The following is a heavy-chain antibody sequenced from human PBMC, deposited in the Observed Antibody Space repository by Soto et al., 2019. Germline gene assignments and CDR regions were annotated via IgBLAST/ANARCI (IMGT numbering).Heavy chain of an antibody. CDR3: AREDGIVGATSAFDY. CDR1: GFTFSTYN. J-gene: IGHJ4*02. V-gene: IGHV3-21*01. Sequence: SLRLSCAASGFTFSTYNMNWVRQAPGKGLEWVSSINGRGNYIYYTDAVKGRFTISRDNAKTSLYLQMNSLRAEDTAVYYCAREDGIVGATSAFDYWGQGTLVTVSS. CDR2: INGRGNYI. D-gene: IGHD1-26*01.